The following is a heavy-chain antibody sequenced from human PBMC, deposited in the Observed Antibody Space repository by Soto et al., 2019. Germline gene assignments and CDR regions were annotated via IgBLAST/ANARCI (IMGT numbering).Heavy chain of an antibody. J-gene: IGHJ3*02. D-gene: IGHD3-9*01. CDR3: ARVLRYFDWLFGAAFDI. V-gene: IGHV3-20*01. CDR2: INWNGGST. CDR1: GFTFDDYG. Sequence: GGSLRLSCAASGFTFDDYGMSWVRQAPGKGLEWVSGINWNGGSTGYADSVKGRFTISRDNAKNSLYLQMNSLRAEDTALYHCARVLRYFDWLFGAAFDIWGQGTMVTVSS.